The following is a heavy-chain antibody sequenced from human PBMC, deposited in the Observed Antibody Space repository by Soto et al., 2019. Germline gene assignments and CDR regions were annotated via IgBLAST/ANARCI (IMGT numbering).Heavy chain of an antibody. CDR2: ISSSSSYT. J-gene: IGHJ4*02. Sequence: QVQLVESGGGLVKPGGSLRLSCAASGFTFSDYYMSWIRQAPGKGLEWVSYISSSSSYTNYADSVKGRFTISRDNAKNSLYLQMNSLRAEDTAVYYCARVEVGYSSSWTWNFDYWGQGTLVTVSS. V-gene: IGHV3-11*06. D-gene: IGHD6-13*01. CDR3: ARVEVGYSSSWTWNFDY. CDR1: GFTFSDYY.